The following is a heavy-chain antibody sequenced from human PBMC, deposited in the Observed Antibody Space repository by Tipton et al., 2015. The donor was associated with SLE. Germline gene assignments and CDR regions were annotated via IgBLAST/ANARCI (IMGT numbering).Heavy chain of an antibody. CDR3: VRELVGAAKDFFDYFDY. V-gene: IGHV4-61*02. D-gene: IGHD1-26*01. CDR2: IYSGGST. Sequence: TLSLTCTVSGDSISSGSYYWTWIRQPAGKGLEWIGRIYSGGSTKYNPSLKSRVTISVDTSKHQFSLRLSSVTAADTAVYYCVRELVGAAKDFFDYFDYWGQGILVTVSS. CDR1: GDSISSGSYY. J-gene: IGHJ4*02.